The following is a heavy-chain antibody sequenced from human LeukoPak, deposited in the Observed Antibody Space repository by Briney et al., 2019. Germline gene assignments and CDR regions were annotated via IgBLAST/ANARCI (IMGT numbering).Heavy chain of an antibody. Sequence: GASVKVSCKASGYTFTSYYMHWVRQAPGQGLEWMGIINPSGGSTSYAQKSQGRVTMTRDTSTSTVYMELSSLRSEDTAVYYCARGAYYDSSGYSDFDYWGQGTLVTVSS. CDR1: GYTFTSYY. V-gene: IGHV1-46*01. J-gene: IGHJ4*02. CDR3: ARGAYYDSSGYSDFDY. CDR2: INPSGGST. D-gene: IGHD3-22*01.